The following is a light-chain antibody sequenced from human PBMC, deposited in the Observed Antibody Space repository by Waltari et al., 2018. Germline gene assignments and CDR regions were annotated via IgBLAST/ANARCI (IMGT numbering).Light chain of an antibody. J-gene: IGKJ1*01. V-gene: IGKV1-5*03. CDR3: QQYNGYSGT. Sequence: DIQMTQSPSTLSASVGERVTITCRASEIIDSWLAWYQQKPGKAPKLLIYKASTVESGDPSRFIGSGSGTEYTLTISSLQPGDFATYYCQQYNGYSGTFGQGTKVEI. CDR2: KAS. CDR1: EIIDSW.